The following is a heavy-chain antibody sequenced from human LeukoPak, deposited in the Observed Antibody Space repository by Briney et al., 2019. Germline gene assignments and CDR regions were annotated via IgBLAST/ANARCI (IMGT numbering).Heavy chain of an antibody. J-gene: IGHJ4*02. CDR1: GDSISSGDYY. CDR3: ARRGAFARLRRYFDY. Sequence: PSETLSLTCTVSGDSISSGDYYWSWIRQPAGKGLEWIGRISSSGSTNYNPSLKSRVTISVDTSKNQFSLKLSSVTAADTAVYYCARRGAFARLRRYFDYWGQGTLVTVSS. D-gene: IGHD1-1*01. CDR2: ISSSGST. V-gene: IGHV4-61*02.